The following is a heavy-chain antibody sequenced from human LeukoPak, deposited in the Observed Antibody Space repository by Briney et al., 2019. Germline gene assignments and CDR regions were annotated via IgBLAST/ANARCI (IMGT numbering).Heavy chain of an antibody. V-gene: IGHV4-59*08. CDR2: VYNSGST. CDR3: ARQTTRFCSGGTCYSNFAFDM. CDR1: GGSLSTYY. Sequence: SETLSLTCTVPGGSLSTYYWSWIRQPPGKTLEWIGYVYNSGSTNYNPSLKSRVTISVDTSKKQLSLKLTSVTAADTAVYYCARQTTRFCSGGTCYSNFAFDMWGQGTMVIVSS. D-gene: IGHD2-15*01. J-gene: IGHJ3*02.